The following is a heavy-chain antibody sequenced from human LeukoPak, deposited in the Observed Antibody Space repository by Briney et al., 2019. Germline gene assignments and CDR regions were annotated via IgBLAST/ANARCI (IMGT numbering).Heavy chain of an antibody. V-gene: IGHV1-2*02. Sequence: GASVKVSCKASGYTFTGYYMHWVRQAPGQGLEWMGWINPNSGGTNYAQKFQGRVTMTRDTSISTAYMEPSRLRSADTAVYYCARVRVLAGLRYYYYSGMDVWGQGTTVTVSS. J-gene: IGHJ6*02. CDR1: GYTFTGYY. CDR2: INPNSGGT. D-gene: IGHD2-15*01. CDR3: ARVRVLAGLRYYYYSGMDV.